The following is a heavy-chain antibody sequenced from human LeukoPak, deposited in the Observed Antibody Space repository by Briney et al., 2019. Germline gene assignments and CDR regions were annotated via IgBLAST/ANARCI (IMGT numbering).Heavy chain of an antibody. CDR3: ATGAYTYYTEY. CDR1: GYIFTDYH. CDR2: INPNSGDT. D-gene: IGHD1-26*01. Sequence: GASVKVSCKASGYIFTDYHMHWVRQTPGQGLEWVGWINPNSGDTNYPQKFQGRVTMTRDTSISTAYMGLSRLRSDDTAVYYCATGAYTYYTEYWGQGTVVAVSS. J-gene: IGHJ4*02. V-gene: IGHV1-2*02.